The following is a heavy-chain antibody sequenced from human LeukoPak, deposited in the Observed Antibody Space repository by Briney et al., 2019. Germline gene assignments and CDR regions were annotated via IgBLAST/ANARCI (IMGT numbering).Heavy chain of an antibody. J-gene: IGHJ4*02. D-gene: IGHD1-26*01. CDR3: TGELFDY. Sequence: PGGSLRLSCAASGFTFSGSAMQWVRQASGKGLEWVGRIRSKANSYATAYAASVQGMFTISRDDSKNTAYLQMNSLKTEDTAVYYCTGELFDYWGQGTLVTVSS. V-gene: IGHV3-73*01. CDR1: GFTFSGSA. CDR2: IRSKANSYAT.